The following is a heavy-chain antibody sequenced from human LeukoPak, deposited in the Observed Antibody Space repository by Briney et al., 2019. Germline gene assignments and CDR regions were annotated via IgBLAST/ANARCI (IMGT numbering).Heavy chain of an antibody. Sequence: GASVKVSCKASGYTFTSYNMQWVRQAPGQGLEWMGIINPSDGDTGYAQKFQGRVTMTRDTSTSTVYMELSSLRSEDTAVYYCAREKIHVFDIWGQGTMVTVSP. CDR2: INPSDGDT. J-gene: IGHJ3*02. V-gene: IGHV1-46*01. CDR1: GYTFTSYN. CDR3: AREKIHVFDI.